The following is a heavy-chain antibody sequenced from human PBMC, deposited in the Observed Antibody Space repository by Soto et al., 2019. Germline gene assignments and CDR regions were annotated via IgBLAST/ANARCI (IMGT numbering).Heavy chain of an antibody. CDR3: VVFITMIVVAPG. V-gene: IGHV3-73*01. Sequence: PGGSLRLSCAASGFTFSGSAMHWVRQASGKGLEWVGRIRSKANSYATAYAASVKGRFTISRDDSKNTAYLQMNSLKTEDTAVYYCVVFITMIVVAPGWGQGTLVTVSS. CDR2: IRSKANSYAT. D-gene: IGHD3-22*01. CDR1: GFTFSGSA. J-gene: IGHJ4*02.